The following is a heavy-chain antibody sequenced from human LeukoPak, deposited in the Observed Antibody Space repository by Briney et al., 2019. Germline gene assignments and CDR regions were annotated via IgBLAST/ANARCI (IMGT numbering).Heavy chain of an antibody. D-gene: IGHD3-22*01. Sequence: GGSLRLSCAASGFTFSSYGMHWVRQAPGKGLEWVAVIWYDENNKNYADSVKGRFTISRDNSKNTLYLQMNSLRAADTAVYYCAKDQNSGYYFDYWGQGTLVTVSS. CDR3: AKDQNSGYYFDY. CDR1: GFTFSSYG. CDR2: IWYDENNK. V-gene: IGHV3-33*06. J-gene: IGHJ4*02.